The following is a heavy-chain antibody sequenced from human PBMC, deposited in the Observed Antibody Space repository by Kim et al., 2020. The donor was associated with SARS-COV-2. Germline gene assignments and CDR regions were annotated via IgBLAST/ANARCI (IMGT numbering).Heavy chain of an antibody. D-gene: IGHD3-3*01. V-gene: IGHV3-30*18. CDR2: ISYDGSNK. J-gene: IGHJ5*02. Sequence: GGSLRLSCAASGFTFSSYGMHWVRQAPGKGLEWVAVISYDGSNKYYADSVKGRFTISRDNSKNTLYLQMNSLRAEDTAVYYCAKRRFLVGNWFDPWGQGTLVTVSS. CDR1: GFTFSSYG. CDR3: AKRRFLVGNWFDP.